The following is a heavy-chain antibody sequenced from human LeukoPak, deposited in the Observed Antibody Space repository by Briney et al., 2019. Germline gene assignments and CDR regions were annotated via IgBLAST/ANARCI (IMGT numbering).Heavy chain of an antibody. J-gene: IGHJ3*02. D-gene: IGHD6-19*01. V-gene: IGHV3-64*01. CDR2: ISSNGGIT. Sequence: GGSLRLSCAASGFTFSSYAMHWVRQAPGKGLEYVSAISSNGGITYYANSVKGRFTISRDNSKNTLYLQMGSLRAEDMAVYYCARGHISSGWYGGAFDIWGQGTMVTVSS. CDR1: GFTFSSYA. CDR3: ARGHISSGWYGGAFDI.